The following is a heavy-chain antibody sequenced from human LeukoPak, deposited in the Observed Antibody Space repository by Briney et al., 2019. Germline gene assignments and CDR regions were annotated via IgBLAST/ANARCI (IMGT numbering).Heavy chain of an antibody. D-gene: IGHD3-10*01. Sequence: SETLSLTCAVYDESFSGYYCSWIRQPPRKGLEWIGEIDHSGRTNYNPSLQSRVTISVDTSKNQFSLKVSSVSAADTAVYYCARGNRPYGEHEAFDIWGHGTTVTVSP. V-gene: IGHV4-34*01. CDR1: DESFSGYY. J-gene: IGHJ3*02. CDR2: IDHSGRT. CDR3: ARGNRPYGEHEAFDI.